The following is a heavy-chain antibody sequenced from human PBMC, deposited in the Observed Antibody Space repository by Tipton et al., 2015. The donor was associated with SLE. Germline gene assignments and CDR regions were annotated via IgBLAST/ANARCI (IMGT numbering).Heavy chain of an antibody. CDR1: GGSISSSSYY. Sequence: TLSLTCTVSGGSISSSSYYWGWIRQPPGKGLEWIGSIYYSGSTYYNPSLKSRVTISVDTSKKQFSLKLSSVTAADTAVYYCARGKVIVVDRDAFDIWGQGLMVTVSS. CDR3: ARGKVIVVDRDAFDI. V-gene: IGHV4-39*07. D-gene: IGHD2-15*01. CDR2: IYYSGST. J-gene: IGHJ3*02.